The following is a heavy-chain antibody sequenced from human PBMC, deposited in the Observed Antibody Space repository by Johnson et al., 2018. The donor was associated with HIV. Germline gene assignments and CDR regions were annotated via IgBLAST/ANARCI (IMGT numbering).Heavy chain of an antibody. J-gene: IGHJ3*02. V-gene: IGHV3-11*01. Sequence: VQLVESGGGLVQPGGSLRLSCAASGISFSDYYMRWIRQAPGKGLEWVSYISCGGSYIYYADSVRGRFTISRDNAKNSLYLQMNSLRAEDTALYYCAREGVMIVVVPHAFDIWGQGTMVTVSS. CDR2: ISCGGSYI. CDR3: AREGVMIVVVPHAFDI. CDR1: GISFSDYY. D-gene: IGHD3-22*01.